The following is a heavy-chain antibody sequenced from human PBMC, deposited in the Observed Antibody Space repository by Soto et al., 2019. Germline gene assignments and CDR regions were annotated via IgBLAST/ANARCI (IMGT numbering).Heavy chain of an antibody. V-gene: IGHV4-59*01. Sequence: QVQLQESGPGLVKPSETLTLTCAVSPGSISSSYWSWIRQPPGRGLEWIGHVAYSGTTKYNPSLKSRGSISVSTSKRQFSLRLTSVTAADTAVYYCAREAQDYYFDHWGQGILVTVSS. J-gene: IGHJ5*02. CDR2: VAYSGTT. D-gene: IGHD1-26*01. CDR1: PGSISSSY. CDR3: AREAQDYYFDH.